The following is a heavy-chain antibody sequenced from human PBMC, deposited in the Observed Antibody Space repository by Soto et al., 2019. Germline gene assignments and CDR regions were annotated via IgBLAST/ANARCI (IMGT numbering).Heavy chain of an antibody. CDR1: GGTFSSYT. D-gene: IGHD5-12*01. Sequence: SVKVSCKASGGTFSSYTISWVRQAPEQGLEWMGRIIPILGIANYAQKFQGRVTITADKSTSTAYMELSSLRSEDTAVYYCARVIVATFWFDPWGQGTLVTVSS. CDR3: ARVIVATFWFDP. CDR2: IIPILGIA. V-gene: IGHV1-69*02. J-gene: IGHJ5*02.